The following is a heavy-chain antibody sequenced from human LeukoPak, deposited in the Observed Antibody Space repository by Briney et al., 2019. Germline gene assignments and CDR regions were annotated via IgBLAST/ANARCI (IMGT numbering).Heavy chain of an antibody. D-gene: IGHD3-22*01. Sequence: PGGSLRLSCAASGFTFSSYAMSWVRQAPGKGLEWVSAISGSGGSTYYADSVKGRFTISRDNSKNTLYLQMNSLRAEDTAVYYCAKDLGYYYDSSGSDAFDIWGQGTMVTVSS. J-gene: IGHJ3*02. CDR3: AKDLGYYYDSSGSDAFDI. CDR1: GFTFSSYA. V-gene: IGHV3-23*01. CDR2: ISGSGGST.